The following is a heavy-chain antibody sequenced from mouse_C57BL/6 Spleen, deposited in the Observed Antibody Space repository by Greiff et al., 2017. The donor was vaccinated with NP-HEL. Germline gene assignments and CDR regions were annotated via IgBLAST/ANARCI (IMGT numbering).Heavy chain of an antibody. CDR1: GFTFNTYA. Sequence: EVQLVESGGGLVQPKGSLKLSCAASGFTFNTYAMHWVRQAPGKGLEWVARIRSKSSNYATYYADSVKDRFTISRDDSQSMLYLQMNNLKTEDTAMYYCVREGDGYYVNWYFDVWGTGTTVTVSS. J-gene: IGHJ1*03. CDR2: IRSKSSNYAT. CDR3: VREGDGYYVNWYFDV. V-gene: IGHV10-3*01. D-gene: IGHD2-3*01.